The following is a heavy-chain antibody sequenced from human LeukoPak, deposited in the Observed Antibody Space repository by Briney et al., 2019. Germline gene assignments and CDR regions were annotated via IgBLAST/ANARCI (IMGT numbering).Heavy chain of an antibody. CDR1: AFSFGSYE. J-gene: IGHJ4*02. Sequence: GRSLSLSCAASAFSFGSYEIDWVRQAPGGGMGWDSYISSSGRTIYYADSVNGRFTISRDNSKNTLYLQMNSLRAEDTAVYYCAKDGGLVVVPAAMSYWGQGTLVTVSS. V-gene: IGHV3-48*03. CDR2: ISSSGRTI. CDR3: AKDGGLVVVPAAMSY. D-gene: IGHD2-2*01.